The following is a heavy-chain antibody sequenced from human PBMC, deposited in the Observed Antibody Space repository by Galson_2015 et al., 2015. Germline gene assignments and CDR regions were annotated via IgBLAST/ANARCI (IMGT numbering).Heavy chain of an antibody. D-gene: IGHD6-19*01. Sequence: SLRLSCAASGFTFRSYALSWVRQAPGKGLEWVSTISGSGGSTYYADSVKGRFTISRDNSKNTLYLQMNSLRAEDTAVYYCAKDSEGSSGSPDYWGQGTLVTVSS. CDR3: AKDSEGSSGSPDY. CDR2: ISGSGGST. V-gene: IGHV3-23*01. J-gene: IGHJ4*02. CDR1: GFTFRSYA.